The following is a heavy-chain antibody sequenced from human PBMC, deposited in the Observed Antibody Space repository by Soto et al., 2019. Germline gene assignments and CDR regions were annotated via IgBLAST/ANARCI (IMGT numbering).Heavy chain of an antibody. Sequence: PGGSLRLSCAASGFTFSSYAMSWVRQAPGKGLEWVSAISGSGGSTYYADSVKGRFTISRDNSKNTLYLQMNSLRAEDTAVYYCAKEIFGIVVVPAANWFDPWGQGTLVTVSS. V-gene: IGHV3-23*01. CDR2: ISGSGGST. D-gene: IGHD2-2*01. CDR1: GFTFSSYA. J-gene: IGHJ5*02. CDR3: AKEIFGIVVVPAANWFDP.